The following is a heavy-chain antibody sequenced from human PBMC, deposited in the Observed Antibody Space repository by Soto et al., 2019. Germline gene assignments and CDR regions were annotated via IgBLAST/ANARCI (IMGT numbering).Heavy chain of an antibody. CDR1: GFTFSSYA. V-gene: IGHV3-23*01. D-gene: IGHD2-8*01. CDR2: ISGSGGST. Sequence: GGSLRLSCAASGFTFSSYAMSWVRQAPGKGLEWVSAISGSGGSTYYADSVKGRFTISRDNSKNTLYLQMNSLRAEDTAVYYCAKATDIVLMVYATAGSGYWGQGTLVTVSS. J-gene: IGHJ4*02. CDR3: AKATDIVLMVYATAGSGY.